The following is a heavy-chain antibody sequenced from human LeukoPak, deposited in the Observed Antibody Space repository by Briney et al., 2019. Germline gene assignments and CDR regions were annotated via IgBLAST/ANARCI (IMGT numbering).Heavy chain of an antibody. CDR3: ANTDCSGGSCYSFDY. V-gene: IGHV3-23*01. Sequence: GGSLRVSCAASGFTFSSYAMSWVRQAPGKGREGVSASSGSGGRTYYADSVKGRFTISRANSKNTLYLQMNSLSAEDTAVYYCANTDCSGGSCYSFDYWGQGTLATVSS. J-gene: IGHJ4*02. CDR2: SSGSGGRT. CDR1: GFTFSSYA. D-gene: IGHD2-15*01.